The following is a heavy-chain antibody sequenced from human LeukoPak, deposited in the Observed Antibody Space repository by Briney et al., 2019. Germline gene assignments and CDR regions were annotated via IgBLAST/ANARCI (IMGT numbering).Heavy chain of an antibody. CDR1: GGTFSSYA. CDR3: ARDGRGENWFDP. Sequence: SVKVSCTASGGTFSSYAISWVRQAPGQGLEWMGGIIPIFGTANYAQKFQGRVTITADESTSTAYMELSSLRSEDTAVYYCARDGRGENWFDPWGQGTLVTVSS. D-gene: IGHD3-10*01. V-gene: IGHV1-69*01. J-gene: IGHJ5*02. CDR2: IIPIFGTA.